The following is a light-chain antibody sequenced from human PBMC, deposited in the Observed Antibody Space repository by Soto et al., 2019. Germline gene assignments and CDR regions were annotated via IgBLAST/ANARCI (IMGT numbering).Light chain of an antibody. CDR2: GVT. J-gene: IGLJ1*01. V-gene: IGLV2-14*01. Sequence: QSVLTQPPSASGSPGQSITISCTGTSSDVGAYNYVSWYQQYPGKAPKLMIYGVTNRPSGVSNRFSGSKTGNTASLTISGLQAEDEADYYCFSHRGGDSHVFGTGTKLTVL. CDR1: SSDVGAYNY. CDR3: FSHRGGDSHV.